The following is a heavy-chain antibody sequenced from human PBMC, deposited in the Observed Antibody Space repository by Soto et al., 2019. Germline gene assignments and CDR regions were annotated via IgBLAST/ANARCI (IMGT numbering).Heavy chain of an antibody. D-gene: IGHD3-22*01. CDR3: ARDLCYYDSSGYSPPFDY. Sequence: GASVKVSCKASGYTFTSYGISWVRQAPGQGLEWMGWISAYNGNTNYAQKLQGRVTMTTDTSTSTAYMELRSLRSDDTAVYYCARDLCYYDSSGYSPPFDYWGQGTLVTVS. V-gene: IGHV1-18*04. J-gene: IGHJ4*02. CDR2: ISAYNGNT. CDR1: GYTFTSYG.